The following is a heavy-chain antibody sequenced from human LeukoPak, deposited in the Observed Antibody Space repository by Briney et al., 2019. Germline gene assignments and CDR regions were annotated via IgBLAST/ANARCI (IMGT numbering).Heavy chain of an antibody. Sequence: GEPLKISCKGSGYSFTTYWIGWVRQMPVKGLEWMGIIYPDDSDTKYSPSFQGQVTISVDKSISTAYLQWSSLEASDTAIYYCARQGGYGTSWYNYWGQGTLVTVSS. D-gene: IGHD6-13*01. J-gene: IGHJ4*02. CDR1: GYSFTTYW. CDR2: IYPDDSDT. CDR3: ARQGGYGTSWYNY. V-gene: IGHV5-51*01.